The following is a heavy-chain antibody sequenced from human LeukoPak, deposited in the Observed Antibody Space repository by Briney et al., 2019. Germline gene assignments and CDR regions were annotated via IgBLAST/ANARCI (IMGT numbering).Heavy chain of an antibody. CDR2: ISYDGSNK. D-gene: IGHD1-26*01. CDR3: AKDPFSGGSYYFDY. V-gene: IGHV3-30*18. J-gene: IGHJ4*02. Sequence: GGSLRLSCAASGFTFSSYGMHWVRQAPGKGLEWVAVISYDGSNKYYADSVKGRFTISRDNSKNTLYLQMNSLRAEYTAVYYCAKDPFSGGSYYFDYWGQGTLVTVSS. CDR1: GFTFSSYG.